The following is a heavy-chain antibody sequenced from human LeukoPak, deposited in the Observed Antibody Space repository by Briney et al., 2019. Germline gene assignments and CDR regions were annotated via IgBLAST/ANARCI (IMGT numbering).Heavy chain of an antibody. V-gene: IGHV4-4*07. CDR3: ARSYCSSTSCYRYFDL. D-gene: IGHD2-2*02. CDR1: GYSISSYY. Sequence: SETLSLTCAVSGYSISSYYWSWIRQPAGKGLEWIGRIYTSGSTNYNPSLKSRVTMSVDTSKNQFSLKLSSVTAADTAVYHCARSYCSSTSCYRYFDLWGRGTLVTVSS. CDR2: IYTSGST. J-gene: IGHJ2*01.